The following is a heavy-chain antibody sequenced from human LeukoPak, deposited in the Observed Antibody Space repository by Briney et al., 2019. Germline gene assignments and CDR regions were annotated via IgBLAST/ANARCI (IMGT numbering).Heavy chain of an antibody. V-gene: IGHV3-7*01. CDR3: ARPSRYYDILTGSGGAYYFDY. CDR2: IKQDGSEK. Sequence: GGSLRLSCAASGFTFSSYWMSWVRQAPGKGLEWVANIKQDGSEKYYVDSVRGRFTISRDNAKNSLYLQMNSLRAEDTAVYYCARPSRYYDILTGSGGAYYFDYWGQGTLVTVSS. CDR1: GFTFSSYW. J-gene: IGHJ4*02. D-gene: IGHD3-9*01.